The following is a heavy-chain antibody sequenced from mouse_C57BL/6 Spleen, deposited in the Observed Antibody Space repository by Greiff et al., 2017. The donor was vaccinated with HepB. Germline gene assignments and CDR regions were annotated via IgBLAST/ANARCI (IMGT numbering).Heavy chain of an antibody. Sequence: EVMLVESGGGLVKPGGSLKLSCAASGFTFSDYGMHWVRQAPEKGLEWVAYISSGRSTIYYADTVKGRFTISRDNAKNTLFLQMTRLRSEDTAMYYCARDGDDYAGFAYWGQGTLVTVSA. D-gene: IGHD2-4*01. J-gene: IGHJ3*01. V-gene: IGHV5-17*01. CDR2: ISSGRSTI. CDR3: ARDGDDYAGFAY. CDR1: GFTFSDYG.